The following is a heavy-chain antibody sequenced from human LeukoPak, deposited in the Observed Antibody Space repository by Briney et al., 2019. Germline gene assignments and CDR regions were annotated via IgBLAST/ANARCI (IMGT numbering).Heavy chain of an antibody. CDR1: GFTFSSYG. CDR2: IRYDGSNK. V-gene: IGHV3-30*02. J-gene: IGHJ4*02. D-gene: IGHD6-13*01. Sequence: GGSLRLSCAASGFTFSSYGMHWVRQAPGKGLEWVAFIRYDGSNKYYADSVKGRFTISRDNSKNTLYLQMNSLRAEDTAVYYCARDLSTVYSSSWYYFDYWGQGTLVTVSS. CDR3: ARDLSTVYSSSWYYFDY.